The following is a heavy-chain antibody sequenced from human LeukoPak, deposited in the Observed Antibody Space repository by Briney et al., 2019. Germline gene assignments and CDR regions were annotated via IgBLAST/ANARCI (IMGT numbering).Heavy chain of an antibody. V-gene: IGHV3-9*01. CDR1: GFTFYDYA. Sequence: PGRSLRLSCAASGFTFYDYAMHWVPHAPGKDLEGVSGISWNSGSIAYTASVKVRFTISRDNAKNSLYLQMNSLRAEDTALYYCAKSPWEPYRGLTYYFDYWGQGTLVTVSS. J-gene: IGHJ4*02. D-gene: IGHD1-26*01. CDR2: ISWNSGSI. CDR3: AKSPWEPYRGLTYYFDY.